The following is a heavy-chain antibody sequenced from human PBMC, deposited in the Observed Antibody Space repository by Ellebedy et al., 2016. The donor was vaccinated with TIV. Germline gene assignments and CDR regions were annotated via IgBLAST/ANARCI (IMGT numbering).Heavy chain of an antibody. CDR1: GFTLSGYW. V-gene: IGHV3-74*01. D-gene: IGHD3-9*01. J-gene: IGHJ4*02. CDR3: ARESVRYFDWDY. Sequence: GGSLRLSCVASGFTLSGYWKHWVRQVPGKGLVWLARINTDGSSTSYADSVEGRFTISRDNAKKTLYLEMSGLRSDDTAVYYCARESVRYFDWDYWGQGTLVAV. CDR2: INTDGSST.